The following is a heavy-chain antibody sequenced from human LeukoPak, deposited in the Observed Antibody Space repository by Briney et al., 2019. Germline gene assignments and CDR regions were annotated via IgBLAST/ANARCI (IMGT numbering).Heavy chain of an antibody. CDR2: ISISGGST. CDR1: GFTFSSYE. D-gene: IGHD3-22*01. CDR3: ASFGGDSSGYYYPLDY. V-gene: IGHV3-23*01. J-gene: IGHJ4*02. Sequence: GGSLRLSCAASGFTFSSYEMNWVRQAPGKGLEWVSTISISGGSTYYADSVKGRFTISRDNSKNTLYLQMNSLRAEDTAVYYCASFGGDSSGYYYPLDYWGQGTLVTVSS.